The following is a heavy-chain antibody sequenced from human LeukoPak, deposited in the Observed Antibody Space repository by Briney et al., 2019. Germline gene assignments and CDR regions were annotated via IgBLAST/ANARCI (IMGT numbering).Heavy chain of an antibody. J-gene: IGHJ3*02. CDR3: ARMVGALDAFDI. D-gene: IGHD1-26*01. Sequence: SETLSLTCAVYGGSFSGYYWSWIRQPPGKGLEWIGEINHSGSTNYNPSLKSRVTISVDTSKNQFSLKLSSVTAADTAVYYCARMVGALDAFDIWGQGTMVTVSS. V-gene: IGHV4-34*01. CDR1: GGSFSGYY. CDR2: INHSGST.